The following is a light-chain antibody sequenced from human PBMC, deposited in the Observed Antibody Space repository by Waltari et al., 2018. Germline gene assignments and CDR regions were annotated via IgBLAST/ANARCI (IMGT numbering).Light chain of an antibody. V-gene: IGKV3-15*01. CDR2: GAS. J-gene: IGKJ1*01. CDR3: QQYNNWPKT. Sequence: EIVMTQSPATLSVSPGERATLPCRASQSVSSNLPWYQQKPGQAPRLLIYGASTRATGIPARFSGSGSGTEFTLTISSLQSEDFVVYYCQQYNNWPKTFGQGTKVEIK. CDR1: QSVSSN.